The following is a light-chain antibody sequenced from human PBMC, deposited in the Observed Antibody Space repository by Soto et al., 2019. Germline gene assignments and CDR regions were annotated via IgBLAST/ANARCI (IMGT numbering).Light chain of an antibody. CDR1: QSVSSSY. Sequence: EIVLTQSPGTLSLSPGERATLSCRASQSVSSSYLAWYQQKPGQAHMLLIYGASSRATGIPDRFSGSVSGTDFTLTISRLEPEDFAVYYCQQDGSSPQTFAQGPKLEIK. CDR3: QQDGSSPQT. CDR2: GAS. V-gene: IGKV3-20*01. J-gene: IGKJ1*01.